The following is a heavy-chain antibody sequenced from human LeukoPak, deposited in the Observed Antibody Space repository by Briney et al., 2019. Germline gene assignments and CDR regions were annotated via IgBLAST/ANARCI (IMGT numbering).Heavy chain of an antibody. CDR3: AREGRERYFDWLFRSDAFDI. Sequence: EASVKDSCKASGYTFTSYGISWVRQAPGQGLEWMGWISAYNGTTNYAQKLQGRVTMTTDTSTSTAYMELRSLRSDDTAVYYCAREGRERYFDWLFRSDAFDIWGQGTMVTVSS. D-gene: IGHD3-9*01. CDR1: GYTFTSYG. J-gene: IGHJ3*02. V-gene: IGHV1-18*01. CDR2: ISAYNGTT.